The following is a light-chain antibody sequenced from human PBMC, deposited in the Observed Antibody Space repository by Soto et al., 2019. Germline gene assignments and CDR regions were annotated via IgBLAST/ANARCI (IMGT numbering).Light chain of an antibody. CDR1: QSVSSSC. CDR3: HQYGSSPWT. CDR2: DAS. V-gene: IGKV3-20*01. Sequence: EIVLTQSPGTLSLSPGERATLSCRASQSVSSSCLAWYQQKPGQAPRLLISDASSRATGIPDRFSGSGSGTDSTLTISRLEPEDFAVYYCHQYGSSPWTFGQGTKVDI. J-gene: IGKJ1*01.